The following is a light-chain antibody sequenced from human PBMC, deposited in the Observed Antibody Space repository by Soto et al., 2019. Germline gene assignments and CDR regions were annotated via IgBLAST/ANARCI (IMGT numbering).Light chain of an antibody. CDR2: EVT. Sequence: QSVLTQPASVSGSPGQSITISCTGTSSDVGTYALVSWFQQHPGRAPKLIIYEVTRRPSGVSDRCSCSKSGDTASLTISGRQSEDEADDYCSSYVPGNVIGLFGRGTQLTVL. V-gene: IGLV2-23*02. J-gene: IGLJ3*02. CDR3: SSYVPGNVIGL. CDR1: SSDVGTYAL.